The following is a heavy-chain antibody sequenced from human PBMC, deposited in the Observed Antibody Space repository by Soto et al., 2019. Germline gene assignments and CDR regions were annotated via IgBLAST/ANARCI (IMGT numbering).Heavy chain of an antibody. CDR2: IWYDGSNK. CDR1: GFTFSSYG. D-gene: IGHD6-13*01. V-gene: IGHV3-33*01. CDR3: ARVEEGSSWSRRFYFDY. Sequence: GGSLRLSCAASGFTFSSYGMHWVRQAPGKGLEWVAVIWYDGSNKYYADSVKGRFTISRDNSKNTLYLQMNSLRAEDTAVYYCARVEEGSSWSRRFYFDYWGQGTLVTVSS. J-gene: IGHJ4*02.